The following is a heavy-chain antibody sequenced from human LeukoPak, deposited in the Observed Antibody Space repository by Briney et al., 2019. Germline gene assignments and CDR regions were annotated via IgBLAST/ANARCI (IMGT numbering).Heavy chain of an antibody. J-gene: IGHJ3*02. Sequence: GGSLRLSCAASGFTVSTNYVSWVRQAPGKGLEWVSVIYRSGSTYYADSVKGRFTISRDNSKNTLYLQMNRLRAEDTAVYYCARVSGHDAFDIWGQGTMVTVSS. CDR3: ARVSGHDAFDI. CDR1: GFTVSTNY. V-gene: IGHV3-53*01. CDR2: IYRSGST.